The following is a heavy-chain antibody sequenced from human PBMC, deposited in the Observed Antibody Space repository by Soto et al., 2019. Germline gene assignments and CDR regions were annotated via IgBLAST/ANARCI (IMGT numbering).Heavy chain of an antibody. D-gene: IGHD2-2*01. Sequence: LRLSCAASGFTFSTYEFNWVRQAPGRGLEWISYISVSGNIIKYAESVKGRFTISRDNADNSLHLRMSNLRVDDTALYFCVRDTMRASAAASLDYWGQGTQVTVSS. J-gene: IGHJ4*02. CDR3: VRDTMRASAAASLDY. CDR2: ISVSGNII. CDR1: GFTFSTYE. V-gene: IGHV3-48*03.